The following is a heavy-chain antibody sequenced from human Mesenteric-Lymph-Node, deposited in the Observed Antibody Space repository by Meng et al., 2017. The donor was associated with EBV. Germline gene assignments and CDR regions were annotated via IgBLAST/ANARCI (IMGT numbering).Heavy chain of an antibody. Sequence: ETGQGPWKPSQPLSLTCTVSGCSHSNSDYYWSWIRQPPGKGLEWIGYIYYSGSTYYNPSLKSRVTISVDTSKNQFSLKLSSVTAADTAVHYCARVGYCSGGSCSFRYFDYWGQGILVTVSS. CDR2: IYYSGST. V-gene: IGHV4-30-4*01. J-gene: IGHJ4*02. CDR3: ARVGYCSGGSCSFRYFDY. D-gene: IGHD2-15*01. CDR1: GCSHSNSDYY.